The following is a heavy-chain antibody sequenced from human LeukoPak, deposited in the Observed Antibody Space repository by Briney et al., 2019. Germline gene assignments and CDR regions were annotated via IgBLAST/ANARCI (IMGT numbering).Heavy chain of an antibody. D-gene: IGHD2-15*01. CDR3: SLVVVAANWFDP. Sequence: GGSLRLSCAASGFTFSSYAMHWVRQAPGKGLEWVAIISYDGSNKYYADSVKGRFTISRDNSKNTLYLQMNSLRAEDTAVYYCSLVVVAANWFDPWGQGTLVTVSS. V-gene: IGHV3-30-3*01. CDR1: GFTFSSYA. CDR2: ISYDGSNK. J-gene: IGHJ5*02.